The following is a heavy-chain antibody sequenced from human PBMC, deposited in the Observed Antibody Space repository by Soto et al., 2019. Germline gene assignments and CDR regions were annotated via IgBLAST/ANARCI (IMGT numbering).Heavy chain of an antibody. J-gene: IGHJ3*02. CDR2: IKSKTDGGTT. D-gene: IGHD1-1*01. Sequence: GGSLRLSCAASGFTFSNAWMSWVRQAPGKGLEWVGRIKSKTDGGTTDYAAPVKGRFTISRDDSKNTLYLQMNSLKTEDTAVYYCTTDPAKLRYFAFDIWGQGTMVTVSS. CDR3: TTDPAKLRYFAFDI. V-gene: IGHV3-15*01. CDR1: GFTFSNAW.